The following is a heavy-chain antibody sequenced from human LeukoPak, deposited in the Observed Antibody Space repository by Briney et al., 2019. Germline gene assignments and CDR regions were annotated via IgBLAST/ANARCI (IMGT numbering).Heavy chain of an antibody. V-gene: IGHV4-38-2*02. Sequence: SETLSLTCSVSGYSISSGNYWGWIRQPPGEGLEWIGSIYHSGSTYYNPSLKSRVTISVDTSKNQFSLKLSSVTAADTAVYYCARVGLGYFDYWGQGTLVTVSS. CDR3: ARVGLGYFDY. CDR2: IYHSGST. D-gene: IGHD7-27*01. J-gene: IGHJ4*02. CDR1: GYSISSGNY.